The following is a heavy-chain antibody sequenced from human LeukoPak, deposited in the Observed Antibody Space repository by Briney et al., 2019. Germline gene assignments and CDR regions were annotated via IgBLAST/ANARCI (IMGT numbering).Heavy chain of an antibody. CDR1: GFTFSSYA. D-gene: IGHD3-22*01. CDR2: ISYDGSNK. CDR3: ARDVAITMIVEETEYYFDY. V-gene: IGHV3-30-3*01. Sequence: GGSLRLSCAASGFTFSSYAMHWVRQAPGKGLEWVAVISYDGSNKYYADSVKGRFTISRDNSKNTLYLQMNSLRAEDTAVYYCARDVAITMIVEETEYYFDYWGQGTLVTVSS. J-gene: IGHJ4*02.